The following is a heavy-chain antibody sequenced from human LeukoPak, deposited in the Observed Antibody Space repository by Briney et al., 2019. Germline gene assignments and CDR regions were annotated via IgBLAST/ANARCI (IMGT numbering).Heavy chain of an antibody. CDR1: GYDFINYW. V-gene: IGHV5-51*01. CDR3: ARRVSATYLY. D-gene: IGHD1-26*01. CDR2: IYPGDSDI. J-gene: IGHJ4*02. Sequence: GESLKISCKGSGYDFINYWIGWVRQMPGEGLEWMGIIYPGDSDIRYSPSFQGQVTISADKSISTAYLQWSSLKASDTAMYYCARRVSATYLYWGQGTLVTVSS.